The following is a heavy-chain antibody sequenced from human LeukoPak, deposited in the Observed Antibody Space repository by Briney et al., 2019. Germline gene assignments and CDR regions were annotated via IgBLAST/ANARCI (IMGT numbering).Heavy chain of an antibody. D-gene: IGHD2-8*01. CDR1: GFTFSGSG. V-gene: IGHV3-33*01. CDR2: IWYDGSQR. CDR3: ARDTTKGVLSLDV. Sequence: PGRSLRLSCAASGFTFSGSGMHWVRQAPGKGPEWVAVIWYDGSQRYYAESVKGRFTISRDNSKNTLDLRMSSLRVEDTAVYYCARDTTKGVLSLDVWGQGTTVTVSS. J-gene: IGHJ6*02.